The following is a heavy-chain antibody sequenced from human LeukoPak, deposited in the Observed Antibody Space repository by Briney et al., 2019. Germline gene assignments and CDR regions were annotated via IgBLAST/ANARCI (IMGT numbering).Heavy chain of an antibody. J-gene: IGHJ4*02. D-gene: IGHD3-3*01. CDR2: ISAYNGNT. CDR1: GGTFSSYA. V-gene: IGHV1-18*01. CDR3: AGANDFWSGYFFDY. Sequence: GSSVKVSCKASGGTFSSYAISWVRQAPGQGLEWMGWISAYNGNTNYAQKLQGRVTMTTDTSTSTAYMELRSLRSDDTAVYYCAGANDFWSGYFFDYWGQGTLVTVSS.